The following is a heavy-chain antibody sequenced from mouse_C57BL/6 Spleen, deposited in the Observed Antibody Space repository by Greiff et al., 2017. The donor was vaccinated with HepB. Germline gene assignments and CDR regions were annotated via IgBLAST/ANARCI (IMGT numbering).Heavy chain of an antibody. J-gene: IGHJ1*03. CDR3: ARFYPYFDV. V-gene: IGHV5-4*03. D-gene: IGHD2-1*01. CDR2: ISDGGSYT. CDR1: GFTFSSYA. Sequence: EVMLVESGGGLVKPGGSLKLSCAASGFTFSSYAMSWVRQTPEKRLEWVATISDGGSYTYYPDNVKGRFTISRDNAKNNLYLQMSHLKSEDTAMYYCARFYPYFDVWGTGTTVTVSS.